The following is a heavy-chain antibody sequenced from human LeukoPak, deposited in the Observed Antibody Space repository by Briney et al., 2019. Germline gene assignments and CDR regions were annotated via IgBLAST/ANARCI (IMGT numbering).Heavy chain of an antibody. J-gene: IGHJ4*02. CDR3: AKDQCAAVANTLDY. Sequence: GGSLRLSCAASGFTFSSYGMHWVRQAPGKGLEWVAVIWYDGSKKYYADSVKGRFTISRDNSKNTLYLQMNSLRAEDTAVYYCAKDQCAAVANTLDYWGQGTLVTVSS. V-gene: IGHV3-33*06. CDR2: IWYDGSKK. CDR1: GFTFSSYG. D-gene: IGHD6-19*01.